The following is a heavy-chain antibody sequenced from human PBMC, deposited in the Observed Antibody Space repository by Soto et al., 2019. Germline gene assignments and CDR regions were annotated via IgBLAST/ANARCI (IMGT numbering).Heavy chain of an antibody. D-gene: IGHD2-2*01. V-gene: IGHV1-3*01. CDR2: INAGNGNT. J-gene: IGHJ5*02. Sequence: ASVKVSCKASGYTFTSYAMHWVRQAPGQRLEWMGWINAGNGNTKYSQKFQGRVTITRDTSASTAYMELSSLRSEDTAVYYCARLACSSTSCYDFLVWFDPWGQGTLVTVSS. CDR3: ARLACSSTSCYDFLVWFDP. CDR1: GYTFTSYA.